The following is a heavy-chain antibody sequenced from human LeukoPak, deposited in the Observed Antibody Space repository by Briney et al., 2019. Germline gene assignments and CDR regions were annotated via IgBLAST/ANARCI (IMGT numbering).Heavy chain of an antibody. CDR1: GGPISSYL. Sequence: PSETLSLTCTFAGGPISSYLWCWVRQPPGKGLEWIGYIQNSVTSYTDNPSLQSRVTISVDTSKNQFSLKVTSVTAADTAVYYCVRSPQLDPWGQGTLVTVSS. CDR3: VRSPQLDP. J-gene: IGHJ5*02. CDR2: IQNSVTSY. V-gene: IGHV4-59*01.